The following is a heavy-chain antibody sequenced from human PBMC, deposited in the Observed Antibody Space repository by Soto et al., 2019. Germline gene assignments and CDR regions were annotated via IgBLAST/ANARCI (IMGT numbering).Heavy chain of an antibody. CDR3: ARGHIAAAGSEGDHYYYYGMDV. CDR1: GGTFSSYA. V-gene: IGHV1-69*12. D-gene: IGHD6-13*01. Sequence: QVQLVQSGAEVKKPGSSVKVSCKASGGTFSSYAISWVRQAPGQGLEWMGGIIPIFGTANYAQKSQGRVTMTADESTSTAYMELSSLRSEDTAVYYCARGHIAAAGSEGDHYYYYGMDVWGQGTTVTVSS. J-gene: IGHJ6*02. CDR2: IIPIFGTA.